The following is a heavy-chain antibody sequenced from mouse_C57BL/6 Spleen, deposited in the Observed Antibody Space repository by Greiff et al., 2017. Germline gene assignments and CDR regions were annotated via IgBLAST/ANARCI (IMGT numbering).Heavy chain of an antibody. D-gene: IGHD1-1*01. Sequence: QVQLQQPGAELVMPGASVKLSCKASGYTFTSYWMHWVKQRPGQGLEWIGEIDPSDSYTNYNQKFKGKSTLTVDKSSSTAYMQLSSLTSEDSAVYYCARSIWHYYGSSYLYYFDYWGQGTTLTVSS. V-gene: IGHV1-69*01. CDR3: ARSIWHYYGSSYLYYFDY. CDR2: IDPSDSYT. J-gene: IGHJ2*01. CDR1: GYTFTSYW.